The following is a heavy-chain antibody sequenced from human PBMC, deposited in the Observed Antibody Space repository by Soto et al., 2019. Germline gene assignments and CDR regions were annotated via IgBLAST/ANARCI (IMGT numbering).Heavy chain of an antibody. CDR2: ISAYNGNT. J-gene: IGHJ4*02. Sequence: QVQLVQSGAEVKKPGASVKVSCKASGYTFTSYSISWVRQAPGQGLEWMGWISAYNGNTNYAQMLQGRVTMTTDTSTNTVYMELRSLRSADTAVDYCARDAPPADYWGQGTLVTVSS. V-gene: IGHV1-18*04. CDR1: GYTFTSYS. CDR3: ARDAPPADY.